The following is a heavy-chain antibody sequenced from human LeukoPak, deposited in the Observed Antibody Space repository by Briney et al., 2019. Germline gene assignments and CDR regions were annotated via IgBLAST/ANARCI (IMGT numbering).Heavy chain of an antibody. CDR2: IKHDGSQR. CDR1: GFSLGTYW. Sequence: PGGSLRLSCVASGFSLGTYWMSWVRRPPGKGLEWVANIKHDGSQRYYVDSVKGRFTISRDNAKNSLYLQMNSLRAEDTAVYYCVRDGMGVIKAFGIWGQGTMVTVSS. D-gene: IGHD3-10*01. V-gene: IGHV3-7*05. CDR3: VRDGMGVIKAFGI. J-gene: IGHJ3*02.